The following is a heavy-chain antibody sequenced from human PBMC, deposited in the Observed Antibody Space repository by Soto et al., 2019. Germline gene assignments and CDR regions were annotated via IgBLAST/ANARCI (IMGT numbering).Heavy chain of an antibody. CDR3: ARVSLDTAMVGY. CDR2: ISAYNGNT. Sequence: SGKVSFKGSCYTFSSYGISWVRQAPGQGLEWMGWISAYNGNTNYAQKLQGRVTMTTDTSTSTAYMELRSLRSDDTAVYYCARVSLDTAMVGYWGQGTPVTVSS. J-gene: IGHJ4*02. CDR1: CYTFSSYG. V-gene: IGHV1-18*04. D-gene: IGHD5-18*01.